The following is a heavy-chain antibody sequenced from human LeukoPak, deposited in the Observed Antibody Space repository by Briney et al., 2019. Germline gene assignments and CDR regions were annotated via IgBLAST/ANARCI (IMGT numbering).Heavy chain of an antibody. CDR2: ITGNSGSI. CDR3: AKGYDSSTWYNFDF. Sequence: PGGSLRLSCAASGFTFSIYAMNWVRQAPGKGLAWVSVITGNSGSIYYADSVRGRFTISRDNSKNTLYLQMNSLRAEDTAIYYCAKGYDSSTWYNFDFWGQGTLVTVSS. D-gene: IGHD6-13*01. J-gene: IGHJ4*02. V-gene: IGHV3-23*01. CDR1: GFTFSIYA.